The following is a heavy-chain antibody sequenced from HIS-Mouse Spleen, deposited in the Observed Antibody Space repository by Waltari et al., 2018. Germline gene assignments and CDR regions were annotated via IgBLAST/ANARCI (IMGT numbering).Heavy chain of an antibody. CDR3: ARREYSSSFDY. D-gene: IGHD6-6*01. V-gene: IGHV4-34*01. Sequence: QVQLQQWGAGLLKPSETLSLTCAVYGGSFSGYYWSWIRQPPGKGLEWIGEINHSGSNNYNPSLKSRVTISVDTSKNQFSLKLSSVTAADTAVYYCARREYSSSFDYWGQGTLVTVSS. J-gene: IGHJ4*02. CDR1: GGSFSGYY. CDR2: INHSGSN.